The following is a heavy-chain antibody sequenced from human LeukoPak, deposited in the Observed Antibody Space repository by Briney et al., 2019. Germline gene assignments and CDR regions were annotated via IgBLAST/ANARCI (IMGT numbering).Heavy chain of an antibody. CDR3: ARLHCDTSYGMDV. V-gene: IGHV4-59*08. CDR1: GGSISSYY. Sequence: PSETPSLTCTVSGGSISSYYWSWIRQPPGKGLEWIGYIYYSGSTNYNPSLKSRVTISVDTSKNQFSLKLSSVTAADTAVYYCARLHCDTSYGMDVWGQGTTVTVSS. D-gene: IGHD2-2*02. CDR2: IYYSGST. J-gene: IGHJ6*02.